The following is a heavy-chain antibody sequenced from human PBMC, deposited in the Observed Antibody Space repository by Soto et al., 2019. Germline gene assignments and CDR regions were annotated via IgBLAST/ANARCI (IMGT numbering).Heavy chain of an antibody. J-gene: IGHJ4*02. CDR1: GGSISSTFYY. Sequence: PSETLSLTCTVSGGSISSTFYYWVWIRQPPGKGLEWIGSIYYSGSTYYNPSLKSRVTISVDTSKNQSSLKLSSVTAADTAVYYCARRHWHVGSSGYYPTPFDYWGQGTLVTVSS. CDR2: IYYSGST. D-gene: IGHD3-22*01. CDR3: ARRHWHVGSSGYYPTPFDY. V-gene: IGHV4-39*01.